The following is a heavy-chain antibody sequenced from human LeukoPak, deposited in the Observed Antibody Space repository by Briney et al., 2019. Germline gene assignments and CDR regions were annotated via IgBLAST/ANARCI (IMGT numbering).Heavy chain of an antibody. CDR1: GGSFSGYY. Sequence: SGTLSLTCAVYGGSFSGYYWSWIRQPPGKGLEWIGEINHSGSTNYNPSLKSRVTISVDTSKNQFSLKLSSVTAADTAVYYCARGGSSWYGYYYYGMDVWGQGTTVTVSS. V-gene: IGHV4-34*01. CDR3: ARGGSSWYGYYYYGMDV. J-gene: IGHJ6*02. D-gene: IGHD6-13*01. CDR2: INHSGST.